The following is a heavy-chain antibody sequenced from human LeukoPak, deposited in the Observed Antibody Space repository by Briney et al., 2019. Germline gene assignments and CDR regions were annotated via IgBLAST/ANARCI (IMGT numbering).Heavy chain of an antibody. CDR3: ARLPYSSGWFDAFDI. CDR2: IYYSGRT. CDR1: GYSISTTSHY. V-gene: IGHV4-39*01. D-gene: IGHD6-19*01. J-gene: IGHJ3*02. Sequence: PSETLSLTCGVSGYSISTTSHYWGWIRQPPGGGLEWIGSIYYSGRTYYNPSLKSRVTISVDTSKNQFSLTLSSVTAADTAVYYCARLPYSSGWFDAFDIWGQGTMVTVSS.